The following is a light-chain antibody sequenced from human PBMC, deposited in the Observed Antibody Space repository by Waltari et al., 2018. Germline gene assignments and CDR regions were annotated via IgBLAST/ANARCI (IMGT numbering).Light chain of an antibody. V-gene: IGLV4-69*01. J-gene: IGLJ3*02. Sequence: LVLTQSPSASASLGASVKLTCTLSSGYSSNVIAWLQQQPGKGPRYLMKVNSDGSHRKGDDIPDRFSASKSGTECYLTISSLQSEDEADYYCQTGGHGTRVFGGGTKLTVL. CDR2: VNSDGSH. CDR3: QTGGHGTRV. CDR1: SGYSSNV.